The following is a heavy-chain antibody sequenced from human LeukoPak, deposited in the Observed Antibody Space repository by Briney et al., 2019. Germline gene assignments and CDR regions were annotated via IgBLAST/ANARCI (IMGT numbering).Heavy chain of an antibody. CDR1: GGSFSGYY. D-gene: IGHD2-2*02. V-gene: IGHV4-34*01. Sequence: SETLSLTCAVYGGSFSGYYWSWIRQSPGKGLEWIGEINHSGSTNYNPSLKSRVTISVDTSKNQFSLKLSSMTAADTAVYYCARVRIGVCSSTSCYKNWFDPWGQGTLVTVSS. CDR3: ARVRIGVCSSTSCYKNWFDP. J-gene: IGHJ5*02. CDR2: INHSGST.